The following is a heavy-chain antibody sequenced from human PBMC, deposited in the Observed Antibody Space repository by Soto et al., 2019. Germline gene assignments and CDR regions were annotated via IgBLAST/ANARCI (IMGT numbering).Heavy chain of an antibody. J-gene: IGHJ4*02. CDR3: ARGRLPYCSGGSCYSGADY. V-gene: IGHV1-69*13. D-gene: IGHD2-15*01. CDR1: GGTFSSYA. Sequence: SVKVSCKASGGTFSSYAISWVRQAPGQGLEWMGGIIPIFGTANYAQKFQGRVTITADESTSTAYMELSSLRSEDTAVYYCARGRLPYCSGGSCYSGADYWGQGTMVTVYS. CDR2: IIPIFGTA.